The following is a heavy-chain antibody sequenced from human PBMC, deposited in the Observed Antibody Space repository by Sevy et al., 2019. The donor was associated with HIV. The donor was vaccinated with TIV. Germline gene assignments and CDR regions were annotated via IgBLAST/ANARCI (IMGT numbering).Heavy chain of an antibody. D-gene: IGHD5-12*01. Sequence: GGSLRLSCEVSGFTVSSKYMSWVRQAPGKGLEWVSVLQSGGSTHYADSVRGRFTISRDNSKNTLYLHMDGLRAEDTAIYYCTRSLASGYFVTFDHWGQGALVTVSS. V-gene: IGHV3-53*01. CDR1: GFTVSSKY. J-gene: IGHJ4*02. CDR3: TRSLASGYFVTFDH. CDR2: LQSGGST.